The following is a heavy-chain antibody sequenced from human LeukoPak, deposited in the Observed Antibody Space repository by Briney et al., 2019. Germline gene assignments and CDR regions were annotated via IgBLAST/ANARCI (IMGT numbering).Heavy chain of an antibody. CDR3: ARQYDTNWFDP. J-gene: IGHJ5*02. D-gene: IGHD3-9*01. CDR2: IYPGDSDI. Sequence: GESLKISCKGSGSSFTTYWIAWVRQMPGKGPEWMGIIYPGDSDIRYSPSFQGQVTISVDKSISTAYLQWSSLKASDTAMYYCARQYDTNWFDPWGQGTLVTVSS. V-gene: IGHV5-51*01. CDR1: GSSFTTYW.